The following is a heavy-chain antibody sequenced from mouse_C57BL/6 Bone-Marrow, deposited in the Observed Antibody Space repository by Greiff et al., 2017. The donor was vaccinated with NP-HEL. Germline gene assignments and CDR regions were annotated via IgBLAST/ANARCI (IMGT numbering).Heavy chain of an antibody. V-gene: IGHV1-75*01. CDR2: IFPGSGST. J-gene: IGHJ3*01. Sequence: VQLQQSGPELVKPGASVKISCKASGYTFTDYYINWVKQRPGQGLEWIGWIFPGSGSTYYNGKFKGKATLTADKSSSTAYMQLSSLTSEDSAVYFCARVEGSGWFAYWGQGTLVTVSA. CDR3: ARVEGSGWFAY. CDR1: GYTFTDYY. D-gene: IGHD3-3*01.